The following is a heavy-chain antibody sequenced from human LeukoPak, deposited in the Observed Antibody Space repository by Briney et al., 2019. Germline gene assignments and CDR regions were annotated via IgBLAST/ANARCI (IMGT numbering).Heavy chain of an antibody. V-gene: IGHV1-8*01. CDR2: MNPNSGNT. Sequence: ASVKVSCKASGYTFTSYDINWVRQATGQGLEWMGWMNPNSGNTGYAQKFQGRVTMTRNTSISTAYMELSSLRSEDTAVYYCARASRTSRIAAAGIPYWGQGTLVTVSS. D-gene: IGHD6-13*01. J-gene: IGHJ4*02. CDR3: ARASRTSRIAAAGIPY. CDR1: GYTFTSYD.